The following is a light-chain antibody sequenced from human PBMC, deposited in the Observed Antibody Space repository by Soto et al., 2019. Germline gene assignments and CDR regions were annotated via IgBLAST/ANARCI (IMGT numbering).Light chain of an antibody. V-gene: IGKV3-11*01. J-gene: IGKJ4*01. CDR2: EAS. CDR3: QQHAHWPLT. CDR1: KSVGNN. Sequence: EIVLTQSPATLSLSPGERATLSCRASKSVGNNLAWYQQKPGQAPSLLIYEASTRATGIPARFSGSGSGTDFTLTISSLEPEDFAVYYCQQHAHWPLTFGGGTKVEIK.